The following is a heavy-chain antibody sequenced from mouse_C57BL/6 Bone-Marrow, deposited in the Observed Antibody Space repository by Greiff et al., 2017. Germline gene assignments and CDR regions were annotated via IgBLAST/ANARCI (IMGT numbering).Heavy chain of an antibody. CDR2: IDPSDSYT. J-gene: IGHJ1*03. V-gene: IGHV1-59*01. CDR1: GYTFTSYW. D-gene: IGHD3-3*01. Sequence: VQLQQSGAELVRPGTSVKLSCKASGYTFTSYWMHWVKQRPGQGLEWIGVIDPSDSYTNYNQKFKGKATLTVDTSSSTAYMQLSSLTSEDSAVYYCARSEGPWYFDVWGTGTTVTVSS. CDR3: ARSEGPWYFDV.